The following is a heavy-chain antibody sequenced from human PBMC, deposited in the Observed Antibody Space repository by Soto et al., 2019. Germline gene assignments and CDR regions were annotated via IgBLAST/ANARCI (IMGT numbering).Heavy chain of an antibody. J-gene: IGHJ6*02. CDR2: VSWNSEIV. D-gene: IGHD2-15*01. Sequence: GGSLRLSCEASGFKFGDYAMHWVRQAPGKGLERVSGVSWNSEIVGYADSVKGRFTISRDNAKNSLYLEMNSLRTEDTALYYCAKDRGPCSGNKCSSLYYYYGMDVWGQGTTVTVSS. CDR3: AKDRGPCSGNKCSSLYYYYGMDV. V-gene: IGHV3-9*01. CDR1: GFKFGDYA.